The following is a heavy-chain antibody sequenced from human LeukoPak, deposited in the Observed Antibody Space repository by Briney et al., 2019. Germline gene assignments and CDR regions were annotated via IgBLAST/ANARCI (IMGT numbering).Heavy chain of an antibody. Sequence: GESLRLSCAASGFTFDDYGMSWVRQAPGKGLEWVSGINWNGGSTGYADSVKGRFTISRDNAKNSLYLQMNSLRAEDTALYYCARAISAYSNPYYFDYWGQGTLVTVSS. CDR3: ARAISAYSNPYYFDY. CDR1: GFTFDDYG. V-gene: IGHV3-20*04. D-gene: IGHD4-11*01. CDR2: INWNGGST. J-gene: IGHJ4*02.